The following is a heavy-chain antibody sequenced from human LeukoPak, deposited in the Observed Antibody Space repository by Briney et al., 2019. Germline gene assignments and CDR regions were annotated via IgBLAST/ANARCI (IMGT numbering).Heavy chain of an antibody. D-gene: IGHD5-18*01. V-gene: IGHV4-4*02. CDR2: IYHSGST. J-gene: IGHJ5*02. CDR1: GGSISSSNW. CDR3: ARTEAMAFNWFDP. Sequence: SETLSLTCAVSGGSISSSNWWSWVRQPPGKGLEWIGEIYHSGSTNYNPSLKSRVTISVDTSKNQFSLKLSSVTAADTAVYYCARTEAMAFNWFDPWGQGTLVTVSS.